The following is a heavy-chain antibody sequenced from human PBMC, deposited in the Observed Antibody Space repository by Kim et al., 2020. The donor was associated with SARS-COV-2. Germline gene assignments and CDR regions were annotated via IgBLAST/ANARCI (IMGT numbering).Heavy chain of an antibody. CDR3: ARDRGGMGWYGAFDF. Sequence: GGSLRLSCAASGFTFNKYSMNWVRQAPGKGLEWVSSIFYSSTYIYYADSVKGRFTISRDNARNSVYLQMNNLRAEDTAVYYCARDRGGMGWYGAFDFWGQGALVTVSS. V-gene: IGHV3-21*01. CDR1: GFTFNKYS. CDR2: IFYSSTYI. D-gene: IGHD2-15*01. J-gene: IGHJ4*02.